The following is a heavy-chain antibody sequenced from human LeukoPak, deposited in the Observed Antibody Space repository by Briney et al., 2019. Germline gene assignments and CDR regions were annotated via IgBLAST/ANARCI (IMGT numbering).Heavy chain of an antibody. J-gene: IGHJ5*02. CDR2: MNPNSGNT. D-gene: IGHD2-2*01. Sequence: ASVKVSCKAFGYTFTSYDINWVRQATGQGLEWMGWMNPNSGNTGYAQKFQGRVTMTRNTSISTAYMELSSLKSEDTAVYYCARVRHRYCSSTSCYHWFDPWGQGTLVTVSS. CDR3: ARVRHRYCSSTSCYHWFDP. CDR1: GYTFTSYD. V-gene: IGHV1-8*01.